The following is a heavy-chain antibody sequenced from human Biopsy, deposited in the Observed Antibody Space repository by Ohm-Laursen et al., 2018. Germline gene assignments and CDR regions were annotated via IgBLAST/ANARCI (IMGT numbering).Heavy chain of an antibody. V-gene: IGHV4-34*08. Sequence: GTLSLTCAVFGKTFSDYQWSWTRQPPGKGLEWIGQINQAGTTNYNPSLKSRVSISADASKYESSLRLTSVTAADTAVYLCGNEVHGRDYWGLGAQVTVSS. D-gene: IGHD2-15*01. CDR1: GKTFSDYQ. CDR3: GNEVHGRDY. CDR2: INQAGTT. J-gene: IGHJ4*02.